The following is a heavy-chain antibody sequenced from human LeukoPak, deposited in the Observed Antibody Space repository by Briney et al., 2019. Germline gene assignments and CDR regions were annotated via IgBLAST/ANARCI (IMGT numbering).Heavy chain of an antibody. V-gene: IGHV4-39*01. Sequence: PSETLSLTCTVSGGSINSNSNYWGWIRHPPGKGPEWIGSISYSGNTYYRSSLKSRVTISVDTSKNQFSLKLTSMTAEDTAVCYCARHSFEVATLTPFDSWGQGTLVTVSS. CDR3: ARHSFEVATLTPFDS. D-gene: IGHD5-12*01. J-gene: IGHJ4*02. CDR1: GGSINSNSNY. CDR2: ISYSGNT.